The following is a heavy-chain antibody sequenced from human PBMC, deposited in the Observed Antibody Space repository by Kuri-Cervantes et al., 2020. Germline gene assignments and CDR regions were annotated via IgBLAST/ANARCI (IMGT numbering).Heavy chain of an antibody. CDR1: GYSFTSYW. CDR2: ISSDGSNK. J-gene: IGHJ4*02. Sequence: GGSLRLSGKGCGYSFTSYWIGWVRQMPGKVLEWMAVISSDGSNKYYADFVKGRFTISRDNSKNTLYLQMNSLRAEDTAVYYCARPPLLLWFGELGAYYFDYWGQGTLVTVSS. V-gene: IGHV3-30*19. D-gene: IGHD3-10*01. CDR3: ARPPLLLWFGELGAYYFDY.